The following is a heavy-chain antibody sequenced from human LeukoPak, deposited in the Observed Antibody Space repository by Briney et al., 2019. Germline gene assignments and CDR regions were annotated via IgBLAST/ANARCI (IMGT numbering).Heavy chain of an antibody. J-gene: IGHJ4*02. V-gene: IGHV1-2*02. D-gene: IGHD3-22*01. CDR2: INPNSGGT. CDR3: ARPTDYYDSSGYPHY. CDR1: GYTFTGYY. Sequence: ASVKVSCKASGYTFTGYYMHWVRQAPGQGLEWMGWINPNSGGTNYAQTFQGRVTMTRDTSISTAYMELSRLRSDDTAVYYCARPTDYYDSSGYPHYWGQGTLVTVSS.